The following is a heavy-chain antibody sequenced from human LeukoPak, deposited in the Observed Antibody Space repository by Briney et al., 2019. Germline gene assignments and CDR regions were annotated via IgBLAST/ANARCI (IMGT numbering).Heavy chain of an antibody. CDR3: AREPDYDILTGFFDY. D-gene: IGHD3-9*01. J-gene: IGHJ4*02. V-gene: IGHV3-7*01. CDR2: IKQDGSEK. CDR1: GFTFSSYW. Sequence: GGSLRLSCAASGFTFSSYWMSWVRQAPGKGLEWVASIKQDGSEKYYVDSVKGRFTISRDNAKNSLYLQMNSLRAEDTAVYYCAREPDYDILTGFFDYWGQGTLVTVSS.